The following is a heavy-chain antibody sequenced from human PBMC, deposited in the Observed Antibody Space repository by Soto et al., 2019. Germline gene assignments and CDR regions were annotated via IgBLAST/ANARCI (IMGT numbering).Heavy chain of an antibody. CDR3: ARERSSAAAYYFDY. J-gene: IGHJ4*02. V-gene: IGHV1-18*01. CDR1: GYTFTSYG. D-gene: IGHD6-13*01. CDR2: ISAYNGNT. Sequence: ASVKVSCKASGYTFTSYGISWVRQAPGQGLEWMGWISAYNGNTNYAQKLQGRVTMTTDTSTSTAYMELRSLRSDDTAVYYCARERSSAAAYYFDYWGQGTLVTVSS.